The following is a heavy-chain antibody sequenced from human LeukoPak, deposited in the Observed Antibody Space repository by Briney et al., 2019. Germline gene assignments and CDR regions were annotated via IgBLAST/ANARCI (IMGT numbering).Heavy chain of an antibody. CDR2: IYYSGST. D-gene: IGHD5-12*01. CDR1: GGSISSSSYY. CDR3: ARVSGYDYKPFDY. V-gene: IGHV4-39*07. J-gene: IGHJ4*02. Sequence: SETLSLTCTVSGGSISSSSYYWGWIRQPPGKGLEWIGSIYYSGSTYYNPSLKSRVTISVDTSKNQFSLKLSSVTAADTAVYYCARVSGYDYKPFDYWGQGTLVTVSS.